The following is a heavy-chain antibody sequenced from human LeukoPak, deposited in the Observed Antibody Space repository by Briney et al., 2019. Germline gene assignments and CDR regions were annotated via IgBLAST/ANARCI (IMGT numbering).Heavy chain of an antibody. Sequence: SETLSLTCTVSGGSISSYYWSWIRQPPGKGLEWIGYIYHSGSTYYNPSLKSRVTISVDRSKNQFSLKLSSVTAADTAVYYCASPYYYDSSGYYPVAFDIWGQGTMVTVSS. CDR3: ASPYYYDSSGYYPVAFDI. D-gene: IGHD3-22*01. CDR1: GGSISSYY. J-gene: IGHJ3*02. V-gene: IGHV4-59*12. CDR2: IYHSGST.